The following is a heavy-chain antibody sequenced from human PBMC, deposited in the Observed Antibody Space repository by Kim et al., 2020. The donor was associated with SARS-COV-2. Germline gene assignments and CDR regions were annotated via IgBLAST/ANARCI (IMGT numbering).Heavy chain of an antibody. CDR3: ARDTSPWSFGSSSLDY. CDR2: IKQDGSEK. V-gene: IGHV3-7*01. Sequence: GGSLRLSCAASGFTFSSYWMSWVRQAPGKGLEWVANIKQDGSEKYYVDSVKGRFTISRDNAKNSLYLQMNSLRAEDTAVYYCARDTSPWSFGSSSLDYWGQGTLVTVSS. CDR1: GFTFSSYW. J-gene: IGHJ4*02. D-gene: IGHD6-6*01.